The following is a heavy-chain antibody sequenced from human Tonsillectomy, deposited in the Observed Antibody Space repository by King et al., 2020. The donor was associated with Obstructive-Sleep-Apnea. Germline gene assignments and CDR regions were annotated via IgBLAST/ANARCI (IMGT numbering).Heavy chain of an antibody. CDR1: GGSISSYY. CDR2: IYYSGST. CDR3: ARLGDFWTSDY. J-gene: IGHJ4*02. D-gene: IGHD3/OR15-3a*01. Sequence: VQLQESGPGLVKPSETLSLTCTVSGGSISSYYWSWIRQPPGKGLEWIGYIYYSGSTNYNPSLKSRVTISVDTSKNQFSLKLSSVTAADTAVYYCARLGDFWTSDYWGQGTLVTVSS. V-gene: IGHV4-59*08.